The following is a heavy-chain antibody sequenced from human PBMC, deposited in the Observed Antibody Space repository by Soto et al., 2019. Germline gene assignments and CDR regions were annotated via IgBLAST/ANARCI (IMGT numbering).Heavy chain of an antibody. Sequence: QVQLVQSGAEVKKPGSSVKVSCKASGGTFSSYTISWVRQAPGQGLEWMGRIIPILGIANYAQKFQGRVTITAEKSTSTAYMELSSLRAEDTAVYYCARELVGATTHYFDYWGQGTLVTVSS. J-gene: IGHJ4*02. CDR3: ARELVGATTHYFDY. CDR2: IIPILGIA. CDR1: GGTFSSYT. V-gene: IGHV1-69*08. D-gene: IGHD1-26*01.